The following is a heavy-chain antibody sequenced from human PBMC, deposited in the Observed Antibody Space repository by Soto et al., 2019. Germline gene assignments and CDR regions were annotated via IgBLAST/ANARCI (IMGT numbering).Heavy chain of an antibody. J-gene: IGHJ6*02. CDR1: GGSISSGGYY. CDR2: IYYSGST. V-gene: IGHV4-31*03. CDR3: ARMVVAAPSDYYGMDV. Sequence: SETLSLTCTVSGGSISSGGYYWSWIRQHPGKGLEWIGYIYYSGSTYYNPSLKSRVTISVDTSKNQFSLKLSSVTAADTAVYYCARMVVAAPSDYYGMDVWGQGTTVTVYS. D-gene: IGHD2-15*01.